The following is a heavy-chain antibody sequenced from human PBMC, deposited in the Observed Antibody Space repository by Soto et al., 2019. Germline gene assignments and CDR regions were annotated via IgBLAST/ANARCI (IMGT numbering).Heavy chain of an antibody. CDR2: IYHSGSS. D-gene: IGHD3-10*01. CDR1: GGAISTYY. J-gene: IGHJ6*02. Sequence: SETLSLTCSLSGGAISTYYWSWIRQFPGQGLEWIGYIYHSGSSQYNPSLTSRVTISVDTSKNQLSLRRSSCTAADTAVYSCARSYGPGSYYDFYYGMDVWGQGTTVAFSS. CDR3: ARSYGPGSYYDFYYGMDV. V-gene: IGHV4-59*01.